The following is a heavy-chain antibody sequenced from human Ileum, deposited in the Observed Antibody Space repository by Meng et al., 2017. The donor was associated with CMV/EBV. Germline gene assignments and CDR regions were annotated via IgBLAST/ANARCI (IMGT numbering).Heavy chain of an antibody. D-gene: IGHD3-16*01. J-gene: IGHJ4*02. Sequence: HVQLQEPGPGLVKSSETLSLTCTVSGDSITSFYWSWIRQPAGKALEWIGRIYHGGSTNYNPSLKSRVTLSVDTSKNQFSMRLTSVTAADTAVYYCARGPGGFGDFNFDYWGQGTLVTVSS. CDR2: IYHGGST. V-gene: IGHV4-4*07. CDR3: ARGPGGFGDFNFDY. CDR1: GDSITSFY.